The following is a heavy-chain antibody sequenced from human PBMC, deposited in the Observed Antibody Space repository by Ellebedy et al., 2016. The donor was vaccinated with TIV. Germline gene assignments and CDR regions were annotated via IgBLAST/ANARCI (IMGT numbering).Heavy chain of an antibody. V-gene: IGHV3-48*02. CDR1: GFTLTTYA. Sequence: PGGSLRLSCEVSGFTLTTYAMNWVRQAPGKGLEWISYIDGSSSPTYYADSVKGRFTISRDNARNSLYLQLNSLRDEDTAVYYWARDRASLFDYWGQGIPVTVSS. CDR3: ARDRASLFDY. J-gene: IGHJ4*02. CDR2: IDGSSSPT.